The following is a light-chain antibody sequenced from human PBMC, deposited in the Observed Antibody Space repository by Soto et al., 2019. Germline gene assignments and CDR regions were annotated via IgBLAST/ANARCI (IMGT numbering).Light chain of an antibody. Sequence: AIQMTQSPSSLSASVGDRVTITCRASQGIRNDLGWYHQKPGKAPKLLIYAASSLQSGVPSRFSASGSGTDFTLTISSLQPEDFGSYFCLQDYNYPLTFGGGTKVEI. CDR3: LQDYNYPLT. V-gene: IGKV1-6*01. CDR2: AAS. J-gene: IGKJ4*01. CDR1: QGIRND.